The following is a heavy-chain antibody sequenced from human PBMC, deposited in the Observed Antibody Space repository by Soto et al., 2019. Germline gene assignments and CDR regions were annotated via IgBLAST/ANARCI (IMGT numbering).Heavy chain of an antibody. CDR1: GFSLTASGMG. D-gene: IGHD2-15*01. CDR2: IYWNDDD. CDR3: ARRRLEARWYRGAFDI. Sequence: SGPTLVNPTQTLTMTCTFSGFSLTASGMGVGWIRQPPGNALEWLGLIYWNDDDRFSPSLENRLTITKDTSKNQVVLTLTNMDHVDTAKYCCARRRLEARWYRGAFDIWGPGARVAVS. V-gene: IGHV2-5*01. J-gene: IGHJ3*02.